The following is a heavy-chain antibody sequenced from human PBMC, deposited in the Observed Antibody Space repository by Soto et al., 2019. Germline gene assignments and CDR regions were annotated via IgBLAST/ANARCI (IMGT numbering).Heavy chain of an antibody. CDR1: GASISRGAYY. Sequence: QVQLQESGPGLVKPSQTLSLTCSVSGASISRGAYYWSWIRQHPGKGLEWIGNIYYSGSAYYNPSLKSRVAISVDTSQNQFSLRLSSVTAADTAVYYCXXGVLANWGPENWFDPWGQGTLVTVSS. J-gene: IGHJ5*02. CDR3: XXGVLANWGPENWFDP. CDR2: IYYSGSA. D-gene: IGHD7-27*01. V-gene: IGHV4-31*03.